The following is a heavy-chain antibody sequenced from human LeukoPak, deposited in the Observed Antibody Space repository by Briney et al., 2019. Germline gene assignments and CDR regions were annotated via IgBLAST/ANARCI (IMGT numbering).Heavy chain of an antibody. J-gene: IGHJ5*02. D-gene: IGHD3-22*01. CDR3: ARMGSGYLYNWFDP. V-gene: IGHV4-59*01. Sequence: SETLSLTCTVSGGSISSYYWSWIRQPPGKGLEWIGYIYYSGSTNYNPSLKSRVTISVDTSKNQFSLKLSSVTAADTAVYYCARMGSGYLYNWFDPWGQGTLVTVPS. CDR1: GGSISSYY. CDR2: IYYSGST.